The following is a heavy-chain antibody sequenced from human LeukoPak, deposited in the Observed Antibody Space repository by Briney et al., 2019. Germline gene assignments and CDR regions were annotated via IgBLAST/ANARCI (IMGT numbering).Heavy chain of an antibody. CDR3: AKDMSAGKDYYGSGSYLGAFDI. CDR1: GFTFDDYA. V-gene: IGHV3-9*01. CDR2: ISWNSGGI. D-gene: IGHD3-10*01. J-gene: IGHJ3*02. Sequence: GGSLRLSCEVSGFTFDDYAMHWVRQAPGKGLEWVSGISWNSGGIGYADSVKGRFTISRDNAKNSLYLQMNSLRAEDTALYYCAKDMSAGKDYYGSGSYLGAFDIWGQGTMVTASS.